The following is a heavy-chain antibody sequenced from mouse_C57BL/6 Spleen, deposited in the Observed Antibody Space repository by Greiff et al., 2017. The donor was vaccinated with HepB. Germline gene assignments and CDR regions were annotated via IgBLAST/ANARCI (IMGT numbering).Heavy chain of an antibody. V-gene: IGHV1-26*01. J-gene: IGHJ1*03. CDR2: INPNNGGT. CDR1: GYTFTDYY. Sequence: VQLQQSGPELVKPGASVKISCKASGYTFTDYYMNWVKQSHGKSLEWIGEINPNNGGTSYNQKFKGKATLTVDKSSSTAYMELRSLTSEDSAVYYCARSITTGHFDVWGTGTTVTVSS. CDR3: ARSITTGHFDV. D-gene: IGHD2-4*01.